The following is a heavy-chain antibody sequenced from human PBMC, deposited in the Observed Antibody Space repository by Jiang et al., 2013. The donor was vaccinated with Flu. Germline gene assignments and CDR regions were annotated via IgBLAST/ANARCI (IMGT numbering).Heavy chain of an antibody. J-gene: IGHJ4*02. CDR2: ISAYNGNT. CDR3: ARDVEKGFFQYYYDSSGYSPFDY. V-gene: IGHV1-18*01. Sequence: SGAEVKKPGASVKVSCKASGYTFTSYGISWVRQAPGQGLEWMGWISAYNGNTNYAQKLQGRVTMTTDTSTSTAYMELRSLRSDDTAVYYCARDVEKGFFQYYYDSSGYSPFDYWGQGTLVTVSS. D-gene: IGHD3-22*01. CDR1: GYTFTSYG.